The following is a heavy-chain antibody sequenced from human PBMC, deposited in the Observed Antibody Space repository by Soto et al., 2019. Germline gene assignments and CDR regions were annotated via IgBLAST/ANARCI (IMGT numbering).Heavy chain of an antibody. CDR1: GFTFSSYG. CDR2: IWYDGSNK. Sequence: QVQLVESGGGVVQPGRSLRLSCAASGFTFSSYGMHWVRQAPGKGLEWVAVIWYDGSNKYYADSVKGRFTISRDNPKNTLYLQMNSLRAEDTAVYYCARENIVVVPAAIVAWFDPWGQGTLVTVSS. D-gene: IGHD2-2*01. J-gene: IGHJ5*02. CDR3: ARENIVVVPAAIVAWFDP. V-gene: IGHV3-33*01.